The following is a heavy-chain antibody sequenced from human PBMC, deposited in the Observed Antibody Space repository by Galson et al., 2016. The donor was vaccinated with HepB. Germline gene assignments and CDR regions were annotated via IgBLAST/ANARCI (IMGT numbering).Heavy chain of an antibody. D-gene: IGHD2-2*01. CDR1: GISFSTFS. CDR3: ARDNSHCGRTSCIPTYRYFDL. V-gene: IGHV3-21*01. CDR2: LSSNGDFI. Sequence: SLRLSCAASGISFSTFSMNWVRQAPGQGLEWLSSLSSNGDFINYADSVKGRFTISRDNADNSLFLHMSSLRAEDTAIYYCARDNSHCGRTSCIPTYRYFDLWGRGTLVTVSS. J-gene: IGHJ2*01.